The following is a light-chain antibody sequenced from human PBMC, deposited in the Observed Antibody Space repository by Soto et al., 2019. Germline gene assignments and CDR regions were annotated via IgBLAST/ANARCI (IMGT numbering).Light chain of an antibody. V-gene: IGKV3-20*01. J-gene: IGKJ4*01. CDR3: QQYVSSPLT. Sequence: EVVLTQSPATVSLSPVGRGSRCCRASQSVSSYLAWYQQKPGQAPRLLIYGTSSRATGIPDRFSGSGSGTDFTLTISRLEPEDFAVYYCQQYVSSPLTFGGGTKVDIK. CDR1: QSVSSY. CDR2: GTS.